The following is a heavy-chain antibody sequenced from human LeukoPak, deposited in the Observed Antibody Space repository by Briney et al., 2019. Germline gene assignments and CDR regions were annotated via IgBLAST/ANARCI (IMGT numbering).Heavy chain of an antibody. CDR1: GYTFTGYY. V-gene: IGHV1-2*04. Sequence: ASVKVSCKASGYTFTGYYMHWVRQAPGQGLEWMGWINPNSGGTNYAQKFQGWVTMTRDTSISTAYMELSRLRSDDTAVYYCARTMVRGVKFALHDAFDIWGQGTMVTVSS. CDR3: ARTMVRGVKFALHDAFDI. J-gene: IGHJ3*02. D-gene: IGHD3-10*01. CDR2: INPNSGGT.